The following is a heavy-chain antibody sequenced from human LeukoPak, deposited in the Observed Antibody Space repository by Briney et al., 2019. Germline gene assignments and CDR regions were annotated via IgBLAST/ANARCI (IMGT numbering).Heavy chain of an antibody. CDR2: IYYSGST. CDR3: ARGSVTATSPFAY. CDR1: GGSISSYF. V-gene: IGHV4-59*01. J-gene: IGHJ4*02. D-gene: IGHD2-21*02. Sequence: SETLSLSCTVSGGSISSYFWSWIRQPPGEGLEWIGDIYYSGSTNYNPSLKSRVSISVDTSKNQFSLKLNSVTAADTAVYYCARGSVTATSPFAYWGQGTLVTVSS.